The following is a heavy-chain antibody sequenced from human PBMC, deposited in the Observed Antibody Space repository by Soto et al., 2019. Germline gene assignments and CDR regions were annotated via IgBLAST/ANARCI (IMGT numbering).Heavy chain of an antibody. D-gene: IGHD2-8*01. CDR3: ASCYCTNGVCYNWFDP. V-gene: IGHV1-69*13. CDR1: GGTFSSYA. J-gene: IGHJ5*02. Sequence: ASVKVSCKASGGTFSSYAISWVRQAPGQGLEWMGEIIPIFGTANYVQKFQGRVTITADESTSTAYMELSSLRSEDTAVYYCASCYCTNGVCYNWFDPWGQGTLVTVSS. CDR2: IIPIFGTA.